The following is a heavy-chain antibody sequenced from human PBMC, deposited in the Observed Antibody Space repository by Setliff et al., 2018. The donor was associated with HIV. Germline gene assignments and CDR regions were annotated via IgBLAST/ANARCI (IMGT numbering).Heavy chain of an antibody. CDR3: ARHCSGGTCYGPDAENFLH. Sequence: PSETLSLTCAVYGGSLSGYYWSWIRQPPGKGLEWFGEINHSGSTNYNPSLQSRVTISVDTSKNQFPLKLSSATAADTAVYYCARHCSGGTCYGPDAENFLHWGQGTLVTVSS. J-gene: IGHJ1*01. D-gene: IGHD2-15*01. CDR1: GGSLSGYY. CDR2: INHSGST. V-gene: IGHV4-34*01.